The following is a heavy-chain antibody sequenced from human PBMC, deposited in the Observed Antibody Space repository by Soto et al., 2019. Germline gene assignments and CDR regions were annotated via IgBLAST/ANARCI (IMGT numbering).Heavy chain of an antibody. CDR3: ARDYPPGYCSGCSCYSPGWFDP. V-gene: IGHV1-3*01. CDR1: GYTFTSYA. J-gene: IGHJ5*02. Sequence: QVQLVQSGAEVKKTGASVKVSCTASGYTFTSYAMHWVRQAPGQRLERMGWSNAGNGNTKYSRKFQGRDTITRDKYASTAYMELSSLRSEDTAVYYCARDYPPGYCSGCSCYSPGWFDPWGQGTLVTVSS. D-gene: IGHD2-15*01. CDR2: SNAGNGNT.